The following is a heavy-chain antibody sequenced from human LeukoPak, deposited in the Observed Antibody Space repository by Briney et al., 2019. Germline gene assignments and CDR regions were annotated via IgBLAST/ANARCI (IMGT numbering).Heavy chain of an antibody. V-gene: IGHV2-5*08. Sequence: TLSLTCTVSGGSISSYYWSWIRQPPGKALEWLALIYWDDDKGYSPSLKSRLTITKDTSKNQVVLTMTNMDPVDTATYYCARRTFDIWGQGTMDTVSS. J-gene: IGHJ3*02. CDR1: GGSISSYYW. CDR3: ARRTFDI. CDR2: IYWDDDK.